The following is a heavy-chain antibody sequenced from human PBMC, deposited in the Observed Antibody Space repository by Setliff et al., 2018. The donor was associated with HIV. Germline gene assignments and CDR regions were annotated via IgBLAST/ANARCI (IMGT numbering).Heavy chain of an antibody. J-gene: IGHJ4*02. CDR1: GDSIRGYY. CDR2: VFYTGFA. Sequence: SETLSLTCTVSGDSIRGYYWSWTRQPPGKGLEWMGYVFYTGFAAYNPSLKSRLTISVDTSKSQFSLTLTSVTAADTAVYYCARRMPIPGIAITPVDYWGQGALVTVSS. D-gene: IGHD5-12*01. CDR3: ARRMPIPGIAITPVDY. V-gene: IGHV4-59*08.